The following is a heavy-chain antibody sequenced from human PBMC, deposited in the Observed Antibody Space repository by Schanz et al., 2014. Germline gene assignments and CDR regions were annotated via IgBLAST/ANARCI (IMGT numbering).Heavy chain of an antibody. J-gene: IGHJ3*02. CDR2: IYNSGKT. V-gene: IGHV4-4*07. Sequence: QVQLQESGPGLVKPSETLSLTCTVSGGSISSFKWSWIRQPAGKGLEWIGRIYNSGKTNYNPSLESRVSMSVDTSKKQLSLKLRSVSAADTAVYYCARVVLGGDAFDIWGQGTMVTVSS. CDR1: GGSISSFK. CDR3: ARVVLGGDAFDI. D-gene: IGHD3-10*01.